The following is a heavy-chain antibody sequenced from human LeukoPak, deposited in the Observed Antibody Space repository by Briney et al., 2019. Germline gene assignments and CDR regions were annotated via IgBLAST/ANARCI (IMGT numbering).Heavy chain of an antibody. J-gene: IGHJ6*02. CDR1: GASFSSSTYY. D-gene: IGHD4-17*01. CDR3: AREDPQTTVPEGMDV. CDR2: IYYSGTT. Sequence: SETLSLTCTVSGASFSSSTYYWGWIRQPPGKGLEWIGYIYYSGTTNSNPSLKSRVTIPVDTSKNQFSLQLRSVTAADTAVYYCAREDPQTTVPEGMDVWGQGTTVIVSS. V-gene: IGHV4-61*01.